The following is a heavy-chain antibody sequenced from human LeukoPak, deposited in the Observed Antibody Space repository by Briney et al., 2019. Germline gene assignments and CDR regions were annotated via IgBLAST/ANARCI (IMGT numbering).Heavy chain of an antibody. CDR3: ARERLWSSGYPVPLSHYYMDV. CDR1: GGSFSGYY. J-gene: IGHJ6*03. CDR2: INHSGST. V-gene: IGHV4-34*01. D-gene: IGHD3-22*01. Sequence: SETLSLTCAVYGGSFSGYYWSWIRQPPGKGLEWIGEINHSGSTNYNPSLKSRVTISVDTSKNQFSLKLSSVTAADTAVYYCARERLWSSGYPVPLSHYYMDVWGKGTTVTVSS.